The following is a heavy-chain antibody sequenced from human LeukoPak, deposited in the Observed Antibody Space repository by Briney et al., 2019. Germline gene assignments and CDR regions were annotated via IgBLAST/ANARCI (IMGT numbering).Heavy chain of an antibody. CDR1: GFTFTEYA. CDR3: ARRLSLRFDAFAV. V-gene: IGHV3-23*01. Sequence: GSLDLSCAAPGFTFTEYAMTWIRQSPGKGLEWVSSMSEIGPKTYYADSVKGRFTISRDTSKNTLLLQMNSLRGDDTALYFCARRLSLRFDAFAVWGPGTVVTVSS. J-gene: IGHJ3*01. D-gene: IGHD3-3*01. CDR2: MSEIGPKT.